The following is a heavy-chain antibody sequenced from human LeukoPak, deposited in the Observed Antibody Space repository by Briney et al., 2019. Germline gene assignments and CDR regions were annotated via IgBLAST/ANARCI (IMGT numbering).Heavy chain of an antibody. CDR2: IYYGVST. D-gene: IGHD3-22*01. Sequence: SETLSLTCTVSGGSPRSSSYYWGWVRQPPGNGLGWLGCIYYGVSTYTNTSLKTRVTLSVDTSKNQFSLKLSSVTAADTAVYYCARLYRRSSGAFDIWGQGTMVTVSS. CDR1: GGSPRSSSYY. CDR3: ARLYRRSSGAFDI. V-gene: IGHV4-39*01. J-gene: IGHJ3*02.